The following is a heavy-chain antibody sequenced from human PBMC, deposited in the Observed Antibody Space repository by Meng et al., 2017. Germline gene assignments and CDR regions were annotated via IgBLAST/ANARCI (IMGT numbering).Heavy chain of an antibody. CDR1: GFSFSGYW. V-gene: IGHV3-7*01. J-gene: IGHJ4*02. D-gene: IGHD3-3*01. CDR3: ASNYDFFF. CDR2: IKEDGSEK. Sequence: GESLKISCAGSGFSFSGYWMSWIRHVPGKGLEWVANIKEDGSEKYYVDSVKGRFTISRDNAKNSLFLQMNSLRAEDTAVYYCASNYDFFFWGQGTLVTVSS.